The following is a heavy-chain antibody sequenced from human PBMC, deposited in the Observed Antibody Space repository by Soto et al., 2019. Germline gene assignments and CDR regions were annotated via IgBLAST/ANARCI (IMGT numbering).Heavy chain of an antibody. V-gene: IGHV1-18*01. J-gene: IGHJ4*02. CDR2: ISAYNGNT. CDR3: ARDRRRGIVGATSHDY. CDR1: GYTFTSYG. D-gene: IGHD1-26*01. Sequence: ASVKVSCKASGYTFTSYGISWVRQAPGQGLEWMGWISAYNGNTNYAQKLQGRVTMTTDTSTSTAYMELRSLRSDDTAVYYCARDRRRGIVGATSHDYWGQGTLVTVSS.